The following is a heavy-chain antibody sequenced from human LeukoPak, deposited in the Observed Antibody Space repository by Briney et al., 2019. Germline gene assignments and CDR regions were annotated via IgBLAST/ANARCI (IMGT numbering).Heavy chain of an antibody. CDR3: ARNVDTADYYYYYMDV. J-gene: IGHJ6*03. V-gene: IGHV1-46*01. CDR2: INPSGGST. Sequence: ASVKVSCKASGYTFTSYDINWVRQAPGQGLEWMGIINPSGGSTSYAQKFQGRVTMTRDMSTSTVYMELSSLRSEDTAVYYCARNVDTADYYYYYMDVWGKGTTVTISS. D-gene: IGHD5-18*01. CDR1: GYTFTSYD.